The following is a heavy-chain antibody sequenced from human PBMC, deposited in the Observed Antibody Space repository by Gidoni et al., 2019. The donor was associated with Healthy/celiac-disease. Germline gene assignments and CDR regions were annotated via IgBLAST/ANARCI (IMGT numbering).Heavy chain of an antibody. D-gene: IGHD3-3*01. J-gene: IGHJ6*02. CDR2: IIPIFGTA. CDR1: GGTFSSYA. CDR3: ASSITIFGVVIIGNYYYGMDV. Sequence: QVQLVQSGAEAKKPGSSVKVSCKASGGTFSSYAISWVRQAPGQGLEWMGGIIPIFGTANYAQKFQCRVTITADESSSTAYMELSSLRSEDTAVYYCASSITIFGVVIIGNYYYGMDVWGQGTTVTVSS. V-gene: IGHV1-69*01.